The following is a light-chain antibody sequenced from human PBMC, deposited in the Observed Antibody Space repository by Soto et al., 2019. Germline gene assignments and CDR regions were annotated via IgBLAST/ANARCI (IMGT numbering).Light chain of an antibody. J-gene: IGKJ1*01. Sequence: DIQMTQSPSTLSAFLGDRVAIICRASQSISSWLAWYQQKTGKAPKILIYKASTLKSGVPSRFRGSGSGTEFTLTISRLQPDDFPTYYCQHYNSYSEAFGQGTKVDI. CDR1: QSISSW. CDR2: KAS. V-gene: IGKV1-5*03. CDR3: QHYNSYSEA.